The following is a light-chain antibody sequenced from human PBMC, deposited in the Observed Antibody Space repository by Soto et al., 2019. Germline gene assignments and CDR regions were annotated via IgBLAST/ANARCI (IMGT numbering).Light chain of an antibody. Sequence: IVMTQSPATLSVAPGERATLSCRASQSVSSNLAWYQQKRGQAPRLLIYGASTRATGIPARISGSESGTEFTLTISSLQSEDFAVYYCQQYNNWPCTFGPGT. V-gene: IGKV3-15*01. CDR1: QSVSSN. J-gene: IGKJ3*01. CDR3: QQYNNWPCT. CDR2: GAS.